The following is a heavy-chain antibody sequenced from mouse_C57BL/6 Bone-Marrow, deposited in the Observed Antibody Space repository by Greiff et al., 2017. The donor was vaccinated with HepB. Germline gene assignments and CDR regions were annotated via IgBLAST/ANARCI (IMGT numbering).Heavy chain of an antibody. CDR1: GYTFTDYA. D-gene: IGHD1-1*01. Sequence: QVQLQQSGPELVRPGVSVKMSCKGSGYTFTDYAMHWVKQSHAKSLEWIGVISTYNGDASYNQKFKDKATMTVDKSSSTAYMELARLTSEDSAVYYCARRGSGYVGFAYCGQGTLVTVSA. J-gene: IGHJ3*01. CDR2: ISTYNGDA. V-gene: IGHV1-67*01. CDR3: ARRGSGYVGFAY.